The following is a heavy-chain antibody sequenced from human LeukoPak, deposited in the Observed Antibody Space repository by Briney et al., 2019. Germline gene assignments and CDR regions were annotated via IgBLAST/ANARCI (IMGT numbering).Heavy chain of an antibody. CDR3: ARVAAPRSNDY. CDR1: GFALSMYT. V-gene: IGHV3-30-3*01. J-gene: IGHJ4*02. Sequence: PGGSLRLSCVVSGFALSMYTLHWVRQAPGKGLECVAVASYDGGNKYYADSVKGRFTISRDNSKNTLYLLMNSLKTEDTAVYFCARVAAPRSNDYWGQGTLVTVSS. D-gene: IGHD6-13*01. CDR2: ASYDGGNK.